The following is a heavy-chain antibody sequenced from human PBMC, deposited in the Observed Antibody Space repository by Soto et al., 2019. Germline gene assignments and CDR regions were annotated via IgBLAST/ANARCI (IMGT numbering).Heavy chain of an antibody. CDR1: GGSISSSIYY. V-gene: IGHV4-39*01. J-gene: IGHJ6*03. CDR2: IYYSGST. CDR3: ARGGYCSSTSCYARPYYYYMDV. Sequence: PSETLSLTCTVSGGSISSSIYYWGWIRQPPGKGLEWIGSIYYSGSTYYNPSLKSRVTISVDTSKNQFSLKLSSVTAADTAVYYCARGGYCSSTSCYARPYYYYMDVWGKGTTVTAP. D-gene: IGHD2-2*01.